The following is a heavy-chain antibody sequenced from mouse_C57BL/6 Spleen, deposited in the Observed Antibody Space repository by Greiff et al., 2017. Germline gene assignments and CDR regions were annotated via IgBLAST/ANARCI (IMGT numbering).Heavy chain of an antibody. Sequence: EVQLVESGGGLVKPGGSLKLSCAASGFTFSSYTMSWVRQTPEKRLEWVATISGGGGNTYYPDSVKGRFTISRDNAKNTLYLQMSSLRSEDTALYYCARRPFYAMDYWGQGTSVTVSS. J-gene: IGHJ4*01. CDR3: ARRPFYAMDY. CDR1: GFTFSSYT. CDR2: ISGGGGNT. V-gene: IGHV5-9*01.